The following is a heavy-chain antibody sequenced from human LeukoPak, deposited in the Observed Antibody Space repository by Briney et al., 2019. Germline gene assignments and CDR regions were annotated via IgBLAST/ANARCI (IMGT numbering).Heavy chain of an antibody. D-gene: IGHD3-9*01. CDR3: ARPYYDILTGTAEYFDL. V-gene: IGHV3-21*01. CDR2: ISSSSSYI. J-gene: IGHJ2*01. Sequence: PGGSLRLSCAASGFTFSNYSMNWVRQAPGKGLEWVSSISSSSSYIYYADSVKGRFTISRDNAKNSLYLQMNSLRAEDTAVYYCARPYYDILTGTAEYFDLWAVAPWSLSPQ. CDR1: GFTFSNYS.